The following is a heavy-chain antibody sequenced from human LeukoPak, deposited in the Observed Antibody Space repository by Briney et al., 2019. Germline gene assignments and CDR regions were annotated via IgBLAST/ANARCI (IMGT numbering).Heavy chain of an antibody. CDR1: GFTFSSYA. V-gene: IGHV3-23*01. D-gene: IGHD6-13*01. J-gene: IGHJ5*02. CDR3: ARAGIAAAGTIGGWFDP. CDR2: ISGSGGST. Sequence: GGSLRLSCAASGFTFSSYAMSWVRQAPGKGLEWVSAISGSGGSTYYADSVKGRFTISRDNSKNTLYLQMNSLRAEDTAVYYCARAGIAAAGTIGGWFDPWGQGTLVTVSS.